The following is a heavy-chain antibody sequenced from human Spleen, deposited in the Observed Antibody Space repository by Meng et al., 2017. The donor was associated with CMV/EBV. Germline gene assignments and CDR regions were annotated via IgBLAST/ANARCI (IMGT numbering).Heavy chain of an antibody. CDR1: GSSRSTSGEG. V-gene: IGHV2-5*01. CDR3: AHRRDNSIHLVAFHI. D-gene: IGHD4-23*01. Sequence: GSSRSTSGEGVGRIRRPPGEALEWLALIGWNDDKRYRPSLKTRLTNTKDTSKPQVLLTMTNVDPVDTATYYCAHRRDNSIHLVAFHIWGQGTMVTVSS. CDR2: IGWNDDK. J-gene: IGHJ3*02.